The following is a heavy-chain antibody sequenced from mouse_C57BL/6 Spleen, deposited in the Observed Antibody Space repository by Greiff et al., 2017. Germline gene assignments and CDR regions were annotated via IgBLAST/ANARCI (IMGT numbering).Heavy chain of an antibody. CDR3: TTRRTGTAY. CDR2: IGPADGDT. Sequence: VQLQQSGAELVRPGASVKLSCTASGFNINDYYMHWVKQRPEQGLEWIGGIGPADGDTDYAPKFQGKATMTADTSSNTAYLQLSSLPSEDTAVYYCTTRRTGTAYGGQGTLVTVSA. CDR1: GFNINDYY. V-gene: IGHV14-1*01. D-gene: IGHD4-1*01. J-gene: IGHJ3*01.